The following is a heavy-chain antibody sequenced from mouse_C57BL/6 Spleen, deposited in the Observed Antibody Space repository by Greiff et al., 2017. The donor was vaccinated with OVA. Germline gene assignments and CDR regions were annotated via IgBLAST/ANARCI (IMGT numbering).Heavy chain of an antibody. CDR3: AGGIYDGYPWYFDV. D-gene: IGHD2-3*01. CDR2: ITHSGET. V-gene: IGHV12-3*01. Sequence: QVQLQQSGPGLVKPSQSLFLTCSITGFPITSGYYWIWIRQSPGKPLEWMGYITHSGETFYNPSLPSPISITRETSKNQFFLQLNSVTTEDTAMYYCAGGIYDGYPWYFDVWGTGTTVTVSS. J-gene: IGHJ1*03. CDR1: GFPITSGYY.